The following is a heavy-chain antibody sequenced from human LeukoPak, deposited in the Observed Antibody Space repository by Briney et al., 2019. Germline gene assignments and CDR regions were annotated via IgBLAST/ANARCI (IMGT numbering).Heavy chain of an antibody. D-gene: IGHD3-3*01. J-gene: IGHJ4*02. CDR3: AKVIGWSGYYTGGY. V-gene: IGHV3-23*01. CDR2: ISGSGGST. Sequence: GGSLRLSCAASGFTFSSYAMSWVRQAPGKGLEWVSGISGSGGSTYYADSVKGRFTISRDNSKNTLYLQMNSLRAEDTAVYYCAKVIGWSGYYTGGYWGQGTLVTVSS. CDR1: GFTFSSYA.